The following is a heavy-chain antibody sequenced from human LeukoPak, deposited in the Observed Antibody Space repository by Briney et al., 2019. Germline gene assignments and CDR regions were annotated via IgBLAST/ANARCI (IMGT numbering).Heavy chain of an antibody. V-gene: IGHV3-38-3*01. CDR3: AKDRMVTTGLGALDI. D-gene: IGHD4-17*01. CDR2: ISGGST. CDR1: GFTVSSNE. Sequence: GGSLRLSCAASGFTVSSNEMSWVRQAPGKGLEWVSSISGGSTYYADSRKGRFTISRDNSKNTLYLQMNSLRGEDTAVYYCAKDRMVTTGLGALDIWGPGTLVTVSS. J-gene: IGHJ3*02.